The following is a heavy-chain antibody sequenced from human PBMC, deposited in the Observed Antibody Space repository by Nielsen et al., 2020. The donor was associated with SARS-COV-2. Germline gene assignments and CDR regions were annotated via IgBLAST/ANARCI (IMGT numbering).Heavy chain of an antibody. D-gene: IGHD6-19*01. Sequence: GGSLRLSCAASGFTFSNFAMNWVRQAPGKGLEWVSTIGVSGGGTYYADSLKGRFTISRDNSKNTLYLQMNSLGADDTAFYYCTRRVAGGTMDVWGQGTTVTVSS. CDR3: TRRVAGGTMDV. CDR2: IGVSGGGT. V-gene: IGHV3-23*01. J-gene: IGHJ6*02. CDR1: GFTFSNFA.